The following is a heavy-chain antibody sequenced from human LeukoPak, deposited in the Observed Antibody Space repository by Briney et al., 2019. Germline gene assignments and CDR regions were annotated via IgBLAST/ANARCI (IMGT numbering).Heavy chain of an antibody. J-gene: IGHJ6*03. V-gene: IGHV3-21*04. CDR1: GFTFSSYS. CDR3: ARFAAGGSYYYYMDV. Sequence: GGSLRLSCAASGFTFSSYSMNWVRQAPGKGLEWVSSISSSSSHIYYADSVKGRFTISRDNSKNTLYLQMNSLRAEDTAVYYCARFAAGGSYYYYMDVWGKGTTVTVPS. CDR2: ISSSSSHI. D-gene: IGHD6-25*01.